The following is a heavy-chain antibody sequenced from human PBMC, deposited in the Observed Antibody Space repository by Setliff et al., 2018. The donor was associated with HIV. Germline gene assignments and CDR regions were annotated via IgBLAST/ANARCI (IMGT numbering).Heavy chain of an antibody. CDR3: ARDHLGSYDY. J-gene: IGHJ4*02. D-gene: IGHD3-10*01. Sequence: AGGSLRLSCAASGFIFSDYYMDWVRQAPGKGLEWVAHTRQEGNSYSTLYAASVKGRFTISRDDSGKSTHLRMNSLKTEDTAVYYCARDHLGSYDYWGQGTLVTVSS. CDR2: TRQEGNSYST. V-gene: IGHV3-72*01. CDR1: GFIFSDYY.